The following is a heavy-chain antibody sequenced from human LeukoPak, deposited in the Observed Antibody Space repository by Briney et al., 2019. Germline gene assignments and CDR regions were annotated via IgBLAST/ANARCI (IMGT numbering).Heavy chain of an antibody. Sequence: SETLSLTCTVSGGSISSGDYYWSWIRQPAGKGLEWIGRIYTSGSTNYNPSLKSRVTISVDTSKNQFSLKLSSVTAADTAVYYCARTNRYNWNYELNYWGQGTLVTVSS. CDR2: IYTSGST. CDR3: ARTNRYNWNYELNY. V-gene: IGHV4-61*02. CDR1: GGSISSGDYY. J-gene: IGHJ4*02. D-gene: IGHD1-7*01.